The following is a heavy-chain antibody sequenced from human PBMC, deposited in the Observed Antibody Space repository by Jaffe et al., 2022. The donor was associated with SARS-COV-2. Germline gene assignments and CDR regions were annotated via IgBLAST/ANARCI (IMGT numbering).Heavy chain of an antibody. CDR2: INHSGST. Sequence: QVQLQQWGAGLLKPSETLSLTCAVYGGSFSGYYWSWIRQPPGKGLEWIGEINHSGSTNYNPSLKSRVTISVDTSKNQFSLKLSSVTAADTAVYYCARGHYVVVVAASHAFDIWGQGTMVTVSS. CDR1: GGSFSGYY. D-gene: IGHD2-15*01. J-gene: IGHJ3*02. CDR3: ARGHYVVVVAASHAFDI. V-gene: IGHV4-34*01.